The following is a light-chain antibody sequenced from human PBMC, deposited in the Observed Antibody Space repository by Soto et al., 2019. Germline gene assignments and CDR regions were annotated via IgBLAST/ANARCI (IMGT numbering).Light chain of an antibody. CDR1: QSVCSY. Sequence: EIVLTQSPATLSLSPRERATLSCRASQSVCSYLAWYQQKPGQAPRLLIYDASTKATGIPARFSGNGSGTDFTLTISSLEPEDFAVYYCQQRSNWPFTFGQGTRLEIK. CDR3: QQRSNWPFT. V-gene: IGKV3-11*01. CDR2: DAS. J-gene: IGKJ5*01.